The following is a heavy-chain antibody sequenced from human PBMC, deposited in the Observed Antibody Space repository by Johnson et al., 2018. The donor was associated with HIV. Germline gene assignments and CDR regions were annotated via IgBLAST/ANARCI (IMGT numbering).Heavy chain of an antibody. CDR3: AGEVVAGEGAGAFDI. CDR1: GFTFSSYG. Sequence: QVQLVESGGGVVQPGGSLRLSCAASGFTFSSYGMHWVRQAPGKGLEWVAFIRYDGSNKYYADSVKGRFTISRDNAKNSLYLQLNSLRAEDTAVYCCAGEVVAGEGAGAFDIWGQGTMVTVSS. V-gene: IGHV3-30*02. CDR2: IRYDGSNK. D-gene: IGHD2-15*01. J-gene: IGHJ3*02.